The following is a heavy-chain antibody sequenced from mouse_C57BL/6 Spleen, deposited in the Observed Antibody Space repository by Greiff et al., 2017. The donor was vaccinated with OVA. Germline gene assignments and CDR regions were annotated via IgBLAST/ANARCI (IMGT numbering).Heavy chain of an antibody. CDR2: ISDGGSYT. J-gene: IGHJ1*03. Sequence: EVQRVESGGGLVKPGGSLKLSCAASGFTFSSYALSWVRQTPEKRLEWVATISDGGSYTYYPHNVKGRFTLSRDNAKNNLYLQMSHLKSEDTAMYYFARVYYGSSYARYFDFWGTGTTVTVSS. CDR3: ARVYYGSSYARYFDF. D-gene: IGHD1-1*01. CDR1: GFTFSSYA. V-gene: IGHV5-4*01.